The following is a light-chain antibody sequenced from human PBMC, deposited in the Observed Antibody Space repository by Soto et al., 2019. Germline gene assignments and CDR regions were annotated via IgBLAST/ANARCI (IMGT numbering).Light chain of an antibody. CDR1: SSNIGAEYG. V-gene: IGLV1-40*01. Sequence: QSVLTQPPSVSGAPGQRVTISCTGSSSNIGAEYGIRSYQHLPGTAPKLLIYGVNSRPSGVPDRFSGSKSGSSASLAIAGLQAEDEADYYCQSYDDSLGGFYVFGTGTKLTVL. CDR2: GVN. CDR3: QSYDDSLGGFYV. J-gene: IGLJ1*01.